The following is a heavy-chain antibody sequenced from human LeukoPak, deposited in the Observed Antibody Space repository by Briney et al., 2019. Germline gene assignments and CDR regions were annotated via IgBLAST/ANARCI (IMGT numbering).Heavy chain of an antibody. CDR2: ISWNSGSI. J-gene: IGHJ3*02. CDR3: AKDQYDSSGYYMHGVSGSSAFDI. CDR1: GFTFDDYA. V-gene: IGHV3-9*01. Sequence: PGRSLRLSCAASGFTFDDYAMHWVRHAPGKGLEWVSGISWNSGSIVYADSVKGRFTISRDNAKNSLYLQMNSLRAEDTALYYCAKDQYDSSGYYMHGVSGSSAFDIWGQGTMVTVSS. D-gene: IGHD3-22*01.